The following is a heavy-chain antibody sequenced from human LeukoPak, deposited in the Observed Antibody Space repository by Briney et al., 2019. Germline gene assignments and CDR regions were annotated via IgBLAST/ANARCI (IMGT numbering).Heavy chain of an antibody. J-gene: IGHJ4*02. V-gene: IGHV3-48*01. CDR2: ISSSSSTI. CDR1: GFTFSSYS. D-gene: IGHD1-26*01. Sequence: PGGSLRLSCAASGFTFSSYSMNWVRQAPGKGLEWVSYISSSSSTIYYADSVKGRLTISRDNAKNSLYLQMNSLRAEDTAVYYCARVIRYSGSYYFDYWGQGTLVTVSS. CDR3: ARVIRYSGSYYFDY.